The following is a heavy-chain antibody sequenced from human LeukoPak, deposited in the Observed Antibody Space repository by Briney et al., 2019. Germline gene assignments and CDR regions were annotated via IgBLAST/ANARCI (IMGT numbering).Heavy chain of an antibody. CDR1: GFTISPYY. Sequence: GGSLRLSCIACGFTISPYYMGWARQAPGKGLEWVANIDKDAIEKYYVDSVKGRFTVSRDNAKNSLRLEMNSLGVEDTAVYYCARGGLSYGFDVWGPGTMVTVSS. D-gene: IGHD4/OR15-4a*01. CDR3: ARGGLSYGFDV. V-gene: IGHV3-7*01. J-gene: IGHJ3*01. CDR2: IDKDAIEK.